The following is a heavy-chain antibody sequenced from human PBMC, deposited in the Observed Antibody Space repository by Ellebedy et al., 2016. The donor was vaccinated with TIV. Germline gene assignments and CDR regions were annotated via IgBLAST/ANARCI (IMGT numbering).Heavy chain of an antibody. J-gene: IGHJ2*01. CDR1: GGSFSGYY. CDR3: ARVTTVVTFWYFDL. CDR2: INHSGST. Sequence: SETLSLXXAVYGGSFSGYYWSWIRQPPGKGQEWIGEINHSGSTNYNPSLKSRVTISVDTSKNQFSLKLSSVTAADTAVYYCARVTTVVTFWYFDLWGRGTLVTVSS. V-gene: IGHV4-34*01. D-gene: IGHD4-23*01.